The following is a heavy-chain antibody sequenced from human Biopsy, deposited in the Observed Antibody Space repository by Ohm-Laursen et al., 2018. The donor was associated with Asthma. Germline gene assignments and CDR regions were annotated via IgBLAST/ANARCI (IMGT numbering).Heavy chain of an antibody. V-gene: IGHV1-69*01. CDR3: ARKAGSCISRTCYSLDF. CDR2: INTVFGTT. CDR1: VGTFNAYV. D-gene: IGHD2-2*01. J-gene: IGHJ4*02. Sequence: SVKVSCKSLVGTFNAYVIGWVRQAPGQRLEWMGGINTVFGTTTHTQKFQDRVKITADDSTSTVYMELSSLRSEDTAVYYCARKAGSCISRTCYSLDFWGQGTLVTVSS.